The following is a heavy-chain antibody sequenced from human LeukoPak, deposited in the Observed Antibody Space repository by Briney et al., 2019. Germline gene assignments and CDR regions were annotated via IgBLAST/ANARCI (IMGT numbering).Heavy chain of an antibody. CDR2: IYTSGST. CDR1: GGSISSGSYY. J-gene: IGHJ4*02. Sequence: SQTLSLTCTVSGGSISSGSYYWSWIRQPAGKGLEWIGRIYTSGSTNYNPSLKSRVTISVDTSKNQFSLKLSSVTAADTAVYYCAREDSSGYYLDYWGQGILVTVSS. D-gene: IGHD3-22*01. CDR3: AREDSSGYYLDY. V-gene: IGHV4-61*02.